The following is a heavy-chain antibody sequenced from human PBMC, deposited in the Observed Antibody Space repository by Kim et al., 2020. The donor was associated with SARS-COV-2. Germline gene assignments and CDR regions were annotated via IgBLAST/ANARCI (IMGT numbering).Heavy chain of an antibody. CDR1: GGSISSGSYY. V-gene: IGHV4-61*02. CDR2: IYTSGST. Sequence: SETLSLTCTVSGGSISSGSYYWSWIRQPAGKGLEWIGRIYTSGSTNYNPSLKSRVTISVDTSKNQFSLKLSSVTAADTAVYYCARGGASDPETYYYDSSGYNPFDYWGQGTLVTVSS. CDR3: ARGGASDPETYYYDSSGYNPFDY. D-gene: IGHD3-22*01. J-gene: IGHJ4*02.